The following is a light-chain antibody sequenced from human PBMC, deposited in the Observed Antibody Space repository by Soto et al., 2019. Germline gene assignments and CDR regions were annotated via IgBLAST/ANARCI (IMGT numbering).Light chain of an antibody. J-gene: IGKJ5*01. CDR1: QNIDNY. V-gene: IGKV1-39*01. CDR3: QQSSSSPPIT. CDR2: AAS. Sequence: DIQLTQSPSSLSASLGDRVTISCRASQNIDNYLHWYQQKSGKAPEALIYAASSLRDGVSSRFSGSGYGTEFTLTINNLQPEDFATYDCQQSSSSPPITFGQGTRLDI.